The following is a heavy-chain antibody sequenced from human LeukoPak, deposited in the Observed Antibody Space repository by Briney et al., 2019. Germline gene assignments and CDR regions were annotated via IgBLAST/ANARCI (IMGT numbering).Heavy chain of an antibody. V-gene: IGHV3-30-3*01. J-gene: IGHJ4*02. CDR3: ARDLRSYFDY. CDR2: ISYDGSNK. Sequence: GGSLRLSCVASGFTVSSKYMSWVRQAPGKGLEWVAVISYDGSNKYYADSVKGRFTISRDNSKNTLYLQMNSLRAEDTAVYYCARDLRSYFDYWGQGTLVTVSS. CDR1: GFTVSSKY. D-gene: IGHD4-17*01.